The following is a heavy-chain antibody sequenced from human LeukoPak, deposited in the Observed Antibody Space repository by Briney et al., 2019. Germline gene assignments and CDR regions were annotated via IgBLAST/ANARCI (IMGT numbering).Heavy chain of an antibody. CDR1: GFTFSSYA. J-gene: IGHJ1*01. CDR2: ISPSGDIL. Sequence: GGSLRLSCAASGFTFSSYAMSWVRQAPGKGLEWVSGISPSGDILYYADSVKGQFTISRDNSKNMVYLQMNSLRVEDTAIYYCAKDDAWGRFQDWGQGTLVTVSS. D-gene: IGHD3-16*01. CDR3: AKDDAWGRFQD. V-gene: IGHV3-23*01.